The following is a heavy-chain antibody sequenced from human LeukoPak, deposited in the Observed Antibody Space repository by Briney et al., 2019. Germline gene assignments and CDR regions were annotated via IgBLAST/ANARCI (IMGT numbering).Heavy chain of an antibody. V-gene: IGHV3-23*01. Sequence: GGSLRLSGAASGFTFSSYAMSWVRQAPGKGLEWVSAICGSGGSTYYADSVKGRFTISRDNSKNTLYLQMNSLRAEDTAVYYCAREGAAYCGGDCYSNHMDVWGQGTTVTVSS. CDR3: AREGAAYCGGDCYSNHMDV. D-gene: IGHD2-21*02. CDR1: GFTFSSYA. CDR2: ICGSGGST. J-gene: IGHJ6*02.